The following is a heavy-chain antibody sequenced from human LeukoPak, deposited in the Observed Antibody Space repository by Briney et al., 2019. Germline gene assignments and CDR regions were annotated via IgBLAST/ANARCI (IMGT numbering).Heavy chain of an antibody. CDR2: IYYSGST. V-gene: IGHV4-59*12. CDR1: GGSISSYY. CDR3: AREPHYGGNSGVAFDY. J-gene: IGHJ4*02. D-gene: IGHD4-23*01. Sequence: SETLSLTCTVSGGSISSYYWSWIRQPPGKGLEWIGYIYYSGSTNYNPSLKSRVTISVDTSKNQFSPKLSSVTAADTAVYYCAREPHYGGNSGVAFDYWGQGTLVTVSS.